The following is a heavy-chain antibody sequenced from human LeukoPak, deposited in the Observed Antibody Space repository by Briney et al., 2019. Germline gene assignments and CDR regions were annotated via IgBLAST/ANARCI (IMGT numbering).Heavy chain of an antibody. Sequence: GRSLRLSCAASGFTFSSYAMHWVRQAPGKGLEWVAVISYDGSNKYYADSVKGRFTISRDNSKNTLYLQMNSLRAEDTAVYYCARDFSALAAAGQYWGQGTLVTVSS. CDR2: ISYDGSNK. D-gene: IGHD6-13*01. CDR3: ARDFSALAAAGQY. J-gene: IGHJ4*02. CDR1: GFTFSSYA. V-gene: IGHV3-30-3*01.